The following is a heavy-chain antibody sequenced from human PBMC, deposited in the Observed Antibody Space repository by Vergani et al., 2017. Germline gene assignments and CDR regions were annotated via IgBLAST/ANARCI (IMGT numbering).Heavy chain of an antibody. Sequence: EVQLVESGGGLVQPGRSLRLSCAASGFTFSSYAMSWVRQAPGKGLEWVSAISGSGGSTYYADSVKGRFTISRDNSKNTLYLQMNSLRAEDTAVYYCARDIVVVPAASWFDPWGQGTLVTVSS. D-gene: IGHD2-2*01. CDR3: ARDIVVVPAASWFDP. J-gene: IGHJ5*02. CDR1: GFTFSSYA. CDR2: ISGSGGST. V-gene: IGHV3-23*04.